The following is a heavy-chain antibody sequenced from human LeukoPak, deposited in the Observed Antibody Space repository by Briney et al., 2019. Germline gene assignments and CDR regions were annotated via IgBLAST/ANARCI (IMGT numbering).Heavy chain of an antibody. Sequence: GGSLRLSCAASGFTLSSYAMGWVRQAPGKGLEWVSGISGSSGSTYYADSVKGRFTISRDNSKNTLYLQMNSLGAEDTAVYYCAKGLNSWGQGTLVTVSS. CDR2: ISGSSGST. J-gene: IGHJ4*02. V-gene: IGHV3-23*01. CDR3: AKGLNS. CDR1: GFTLSSYA. D-gene: IGHD2-21*01.